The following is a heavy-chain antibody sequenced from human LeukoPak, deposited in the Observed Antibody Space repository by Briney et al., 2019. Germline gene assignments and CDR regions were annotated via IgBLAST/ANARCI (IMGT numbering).Heavy chain of an antibody. Sequence: GGSLRLSCAASGFTFSSYGMHWVRQAPGKGLEWVAVISYDGSNKYYADSVKGRFTISRDNSKNTLYLQMNSLKTEDTAVYYCTTALDTYYDILSGYYPGDYFDYWGQGTLVTVSS. CDR3: TTALDTYYDILSGYYPGDYFDY. CDR1: GFTFSSYG. D-gene: IGHD3-9*01. J-gene: IGHJ4*02. V-gene: IGHV3-30*03. CDR2: ISYDGSNK.